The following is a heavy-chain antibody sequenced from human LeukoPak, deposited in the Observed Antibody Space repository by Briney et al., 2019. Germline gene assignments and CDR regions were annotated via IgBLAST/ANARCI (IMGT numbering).Heavy chain of an antibody. J-gene: IGHJ4*02. V-gene: IGHV3-30*04. Sequence: GGSLRLSCAASGFTFSSYAMHWVRQAPGKGLEWVAVISYDGSNKYYADSVKGRFTISRDNAKNSLYLQMNSLRAEDTAVYYCARDGVAELMSALDYWGQGILVTVSS. CDR2: ISYDGSNK. D-gene: IGHD1-26*01. CDR3: ARDGVAELMSALDY. CDR1: GFTFSSYA.